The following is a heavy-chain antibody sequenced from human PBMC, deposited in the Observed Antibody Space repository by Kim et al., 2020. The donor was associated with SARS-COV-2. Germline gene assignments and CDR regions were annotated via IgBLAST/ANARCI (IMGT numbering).Heavy chain of an antibody. D-gene: IGHD4-17*01. CDR2: IYHSGST. V-gene: IGHV4-38-2*02. CDR3: ARAGDDYGDYVTRTFDY. CDR1: GYSISSGYY. J-gene: IGHJ4*02. Sequence: SETLSLTCTVSGYSISSGYYWGWIRQPPGKGLEWIGSIYHSGSTYYNPSLKSRVTISVDTSKNQFSLKLSSVTAADTAVYYCARAGDDYGDYVTRTFDYWGQGTLVTVSS.